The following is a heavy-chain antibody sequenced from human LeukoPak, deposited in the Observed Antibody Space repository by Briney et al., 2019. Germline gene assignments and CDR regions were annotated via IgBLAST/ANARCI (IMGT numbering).Heavy chain of an antibody. Sequence: ASVKVSCKASGYTFTSYYMHWVRQAPGQGLEWMGIINPSGGSTSYAQKFQGRVTMTRDTSTSTVYMELSSLRSEDTAVYYCARGAYSSSWYSSRGTYYFDYWGQGTLVTVS. J-gene: IGHJ4*02. CDR3: ARGAYSSSWYSSRGTYYFDY. CDR2: INPSGGST. CDR1: GYTFTSYY. V-gene: IGHV1-46*01. D-gene: IGHD6-13*01.